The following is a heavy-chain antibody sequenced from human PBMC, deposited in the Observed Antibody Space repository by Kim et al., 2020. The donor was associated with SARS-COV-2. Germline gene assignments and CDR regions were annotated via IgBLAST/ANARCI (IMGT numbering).Heavy chain of an antibody. CDR2: IYHSGST. CDR3: ARDTVRGGTDV. Sequence: SETLSLTCTVSGASISAYYWNWIRQSPGRGLEWIGYIYHSGSTDYNPSLESRVSMSIDVSKNQFTLRLRSVAAADSAIYYCARDTVRGGTDVWGQGPRSPSP. CDR1: GASISAYY. V-gene: IGHV4-59*12. J-gene: IGHJ6*02. D-gene: IGHD3-10*01.